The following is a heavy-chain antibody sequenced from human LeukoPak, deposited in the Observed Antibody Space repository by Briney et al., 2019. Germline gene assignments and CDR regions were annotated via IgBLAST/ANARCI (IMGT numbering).Heavy chain of an antibody. CDR1: GFTFSSYA. CDR3: ELDPGAEDY. J-gene: IGHJ4*02. Sequence: PGGSLRLSCAASGFTFSSYAMHWVRQAPGKGLEWVAVISYDGSNKYYADSVKGRFTISRDNSKNTLYLQMNSLRAEDTAVYYCELDPGAEDYWGQGTLVTVSS. V-gene: IGHV3-30*04. CDR2: ISYDGSNK. D-gene: IGHD4-23*01.